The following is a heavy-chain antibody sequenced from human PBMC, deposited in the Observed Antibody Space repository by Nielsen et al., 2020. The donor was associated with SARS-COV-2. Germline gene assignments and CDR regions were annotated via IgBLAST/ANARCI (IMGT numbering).Heavy chain of an antibody. CDR3: ARQWNDYFPYYFDY. CDR2: IYYSGST. Sequence: SETLSLTCTVSGGSISSSSYYWGWIRQPPGKGLEWIGSIYYSGSTYYNPSLKSRVTISVDTSKNQFSLKLSSVTAADTAVYYCARQWNDYFPYYFDYWGQGTPVTVSS. D-gene: IGHD1-1*01. CDR1: GGSISSSSYY. V-gene: IGHV4-39*01. J-gene: IGHJ4*02.